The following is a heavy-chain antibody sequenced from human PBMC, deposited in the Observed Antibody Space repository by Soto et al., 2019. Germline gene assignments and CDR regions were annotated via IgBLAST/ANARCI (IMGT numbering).Heavy chain of an antibody. Sequence: ASVKVSCKASGYTFTSYGISWVRQAPGEGLEWMGWISGYNGNTNYAEKVQDRVTMTTDTSTTTAYMELRSLRSDYTAIYYCARGYEFWSGYSNFDYWGQGTQVTVS. J-gene: IGHJ4*02. D-gene: IGHD3-3*01. CDR2: ISGYNGNT. V-gene: IGHV1-18*01. CDR1: GYTFTSYG. CDR3: ARGYEFWSGYSNFDY.